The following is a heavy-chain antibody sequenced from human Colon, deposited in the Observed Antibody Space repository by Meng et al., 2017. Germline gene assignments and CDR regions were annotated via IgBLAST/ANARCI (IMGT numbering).Heavy chain of an antibody. Sequence: EVQRVGAGGGLVQPGGSLGLSCAASGFTFSNDDMHWVRQVTGKGLEWVSGVGVSGETYYSDSAKGRFTISRENAKNSLYLQMDNLRAGDTAMYYCARMNDWVFESWGQGTLVTVSS. V-gene: IGHV3-13*01. D-gene: IGHD1-1*01. CDR3: ARMNDWVFES. J-gene: IGHJ4*02. CDR2: VGVSGET. CDR1: GFTFSNDD.